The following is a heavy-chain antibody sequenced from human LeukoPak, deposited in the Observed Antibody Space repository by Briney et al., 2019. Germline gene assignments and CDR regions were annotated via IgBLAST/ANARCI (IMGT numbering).Heavy chain of an antibody. D-gene: IGHD1-26*01. CDR1: GFTFSTYG. J-gene: IGHJ4*02. CDR2: IQYDGGIK. CDR3: AKVKSGNYNGFDY. V-gene: IGHV3-30*02. Sequence: GGSLRLSCAASGFTFSTYGMHWVRQAPGKGQEWVAFIQYDGGIKYSADSVKGRFTISRDNSKKTLYLQMNSLRAEDTAVYYCAKVKSGNYNGFDYWGQGTLVTVSS.